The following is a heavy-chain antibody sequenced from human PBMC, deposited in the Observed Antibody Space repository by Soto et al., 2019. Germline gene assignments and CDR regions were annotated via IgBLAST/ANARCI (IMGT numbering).Heavy chain of an antibody. V-gene: IGHV3-23*01. CDR2: ISGSGDST. CDR1: GLTFNNSA. Sequence: LRLSCAASGLTFNNSAMSWVRQAPGKGLEWVSAISGSGDSTFYADSVKGRFTISRDNPRNTLYLQMDSLRAEDTAVYYCATTVVHWGQGTLVTVSS. J-gene: IGHJ4*02. CDR3: ATTVVH. D-gene: IGHD4-17*01.